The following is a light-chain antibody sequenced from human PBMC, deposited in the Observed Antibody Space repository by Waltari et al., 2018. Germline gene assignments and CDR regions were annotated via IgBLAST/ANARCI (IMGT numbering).Light chain of an antibody. J-gene: IGLJ1*01. V-gene: IGLV3-1*01. CDR1: KLGDKY. Sequence: SYELPQPPSVSVSPGQTATITCSGDKLGDKYACWYQQKPGQSPMLVIYQDNKRPSGIPERFSGSNSGNTATLTISGTQAIDEADYYCQARDSGTAYVFGTGTRVTVL. CDR3: QARDSGTAYV. CDR2: QDN.